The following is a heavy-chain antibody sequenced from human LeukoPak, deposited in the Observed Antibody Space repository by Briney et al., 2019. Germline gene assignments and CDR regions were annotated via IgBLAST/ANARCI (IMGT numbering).Heavy chain of an antibody. D-gene: IGHD5-18*01. CDR3: ARRGRGYSYGPTAFDY. CDR1: DYSISSGYGYY. CDR2: IYHSGIT. V-gene: IGHV4-38-2*02. Sequence: SETLSLTCTVSDYSISSGYGYYWGWIRQPPGKGLEWIGNIYHSGITYYNHFNSSLKSRVTISVDTSKNQFSLKLSSVTAADTAVYYCARRGRGYSYGPTAFDYWGQGTLVTVSS. J-gene: IGHJ4*02.